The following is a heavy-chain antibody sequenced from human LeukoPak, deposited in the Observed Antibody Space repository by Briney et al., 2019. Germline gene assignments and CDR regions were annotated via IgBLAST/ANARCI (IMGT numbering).Heavy chain of an antibody. J-gene: IGHJ5*02. CDR2: ISGSGGST. V-gene: IGHV3-23*01. Sequence: GGSLRLSCAASGFTFSSYGMSWVRQAPGKGLEWVSAISGSGGSTYYADSVKGRFTISRDNSKNTLYLQMNSLRAEDTAVYYCALFLDFLTGYYPPWGQGTLVTVSS. D-gene: IGHD3-9*01. CDR1: GFTFSSYG. CDR3: ALFLDFLTGYYPP.